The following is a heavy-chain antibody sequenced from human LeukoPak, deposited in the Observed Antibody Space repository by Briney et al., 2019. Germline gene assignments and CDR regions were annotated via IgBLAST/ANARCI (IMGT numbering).Heavy chain of an antibody. V-gene: IGHV3-7*01. CDR1: GFRFSNYW. J-gene: IGHJ4*02. D-gene: IGHD3-10*01. CDR2: INQDGTEK. Sequence: PGGSLRLSCAASGFRFSNYWMSWVRQAPGKGLEWVAKINQDGTEKYYVDSVKGRFTISRDYAKNSLYLQMNSLRVEDTAVYYCAKVAKYYYGPETYYFFEQWGQGTPVTASS. CDR3: AKVAKYYYGPETYYFFEQ.